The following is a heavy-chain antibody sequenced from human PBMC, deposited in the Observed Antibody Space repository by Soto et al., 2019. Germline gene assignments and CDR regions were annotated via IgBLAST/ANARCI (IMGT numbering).Heavy chain of an antibody. J-gene: IGHJ6*03. Sequence: GSVKVSCKASGYTFTSYYMHWVRQAPGQGLEWMGIINPSGGSTSYAQKFQGRVTMTRDTSTSTVYMELSSLRSEDTAVYYCARAITGYYYYYYMDGWGKGTTVTVSS. CDR2: INPSGGST. CDR3: ARAITGYYYYYYMDG. D-gene: IGHD1-20*01. V-gene: IGHV1-46*01. CDR1: GYTFTSYY.